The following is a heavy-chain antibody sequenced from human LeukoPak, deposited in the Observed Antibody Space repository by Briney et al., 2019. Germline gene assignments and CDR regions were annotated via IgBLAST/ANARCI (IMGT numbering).Heavy chain of an antibody. CDR1: GGSTSIISSSTYY. Sequence: SETPSLTCTVSGGSTSIISSSTYYWGWIRQAPGKGLEWIGSLYYGENSHYNPSLKSRATLSVDTSNNQFSLKLTSVTAADAAVYFCARQLPTAAADTRGYFDYWGQGTVVTVSS. D-gene: IGHD6-25*01. V-gene: IGHV4-39*01. CDR3: ARQLPTAAADTRGYFDY. CDR2: LYYGENS. J-gene: IGHJ4*02.